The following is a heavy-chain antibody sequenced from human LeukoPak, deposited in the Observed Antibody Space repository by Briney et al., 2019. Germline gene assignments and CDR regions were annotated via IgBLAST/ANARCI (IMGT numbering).Heavy chain of an antibody. CDR1: GFTLSSYG. CDR3: ARAAYDSTGYLTL. CDR2: IWYDGTNK. J-gene: IGHJ4*02. Sequence: GGSLRLSCAASGFTLSSYGMHWVRQAPGKGLEWVAVIWYDGTNKYYADSVKGRFTISRDSSKNTLYLQMNNLRAEDTAIYYCARAAYDSTGYLTLWGQGTLVTVSS. V-gene: IGHV3-33*01. D-gene: IGHD3-22*01.